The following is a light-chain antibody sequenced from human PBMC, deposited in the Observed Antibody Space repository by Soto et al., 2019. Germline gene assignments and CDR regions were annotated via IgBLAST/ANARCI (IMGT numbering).Light chain of an antibody. CDR2: DNN. CDR3: QSYDSRLSGWV. Sequence: QSVLTQPPSVSGAPGQRATISCTGSSSNIGASYAVHWYQQLPGTAPKLLIYDNNNRPSGVPDRFSGSKSGTSASLAITGLQAEDEADSYCQSYDSRLSGWVFGGGTKLTVL. J-gene: IGLJ3*02. V-gene: IGLV1-40*01. CDR1: SSNIGASYA.